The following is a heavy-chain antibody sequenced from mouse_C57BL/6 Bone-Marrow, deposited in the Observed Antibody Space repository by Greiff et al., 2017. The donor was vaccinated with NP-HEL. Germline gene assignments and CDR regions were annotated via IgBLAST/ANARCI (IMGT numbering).Heavy chain of an antibody. J-gene: IGHJ2*01. Sequence: VQLQESGPGLVKPSQSLFLTCSITGFPITSGYYWIWIRQSPGKPLEWMGYITHSGETFYNPSLQSPISITRETSKNQFFLQLNSVTTEDTAMYYCAGDPLYYGNYEGFDYWGQGTTLTVSS. CDR2: ITHSGET. CDR3: AGDPLYYGNYEGFDY. V-gene: IGHV12-3*01. D-gene: IGHD2-1*01. CDR1: GFPITSGYY.